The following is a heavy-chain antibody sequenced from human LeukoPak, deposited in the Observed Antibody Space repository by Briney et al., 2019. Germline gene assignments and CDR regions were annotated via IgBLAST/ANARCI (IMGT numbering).Heavy chain of an antibody. CDR2: ISGSGGST. D-gene: IGHD6-19*01. CDR3: AKVGEQWLIRRGDAFDI. J-gene: IGHJ3*02. V-gene: IGHV3-23*01. Sequence: GGSLRLSCAASGFTFSSYAMGWVRQAPGKGLEWVSAISGSGGSTYYADSVKGRFTISRDNSKNTLYLQMNSLRAEDTAVYYCAKVGEQWLIRRGDAFDIWGQGTMVTVSS. CDR1: GFTFSSYA.